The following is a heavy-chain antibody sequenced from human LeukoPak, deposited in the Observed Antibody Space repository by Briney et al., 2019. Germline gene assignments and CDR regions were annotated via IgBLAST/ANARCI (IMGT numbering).Heavy chain of an antibody. CDR2: ISSNGGST. CDR3: ASHDEIIH. Sequence: QSGGSLRLSCAASGFTFSSYAMPWVRQAPGKGLEYVSAISSNGGSTYYANSVKGRFTISRDNSKNTLYLQMGSPRAEDMAVYYCASHDEIIHWGQGTLVTVSS. CDR1: GFTFSSYA. V-gene: IGHV3-64*01. J-gene: IGHJ4*02.